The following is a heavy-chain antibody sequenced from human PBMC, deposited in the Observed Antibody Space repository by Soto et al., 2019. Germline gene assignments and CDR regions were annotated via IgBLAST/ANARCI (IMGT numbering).Heavy chain of an antibody. J-gene: IGHJ6*03. CDR1: GGSFSGYY. D-gene: IGHD6-6*01. V-gene: IGHV4-34*01. CDR2: INHSGST. CDR3: ARGFLYSSSGYYYYMDV. Sequence: SETLSLTCAVYGGSFSGYYWSWIRQPPGKGLEWIGEINHSGSTKYSPSLKSRVTISVDRSKSQFSLKLRAVTAADTAIYYCARGFLYSSSGYYYYMDVWGKGTTVTVSS.